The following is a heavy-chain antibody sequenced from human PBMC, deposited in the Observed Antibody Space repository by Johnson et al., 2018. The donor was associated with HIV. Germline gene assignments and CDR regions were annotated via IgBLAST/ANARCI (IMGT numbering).Heavy chain of an antibody. CDR1: GFTFSSYA. CDR2: ISGSGGST. V-gene: IGHV3-23*04. D-gene: IGHD3-9*01. J-gene: IGHJ3*02. Sequence: LQLVESGGGLVQPGGSLRLSCAASGFTFSSYAMSWVRQAPGKGLEWVSAISGSGGSTYYADSVKGRFTISRDNAKNSLYLQMNSLRAEDTALYYCAKNLDPAGAFDIWGQGTMVTVSS. CDR3: AKNLDPAGAFDI.